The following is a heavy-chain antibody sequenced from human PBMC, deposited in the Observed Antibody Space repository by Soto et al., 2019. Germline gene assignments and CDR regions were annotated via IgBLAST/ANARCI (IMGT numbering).Heavy chain of an antibody. D-gene: IGHD6-19*01. J-gene: IGHJ4*02. CDR3: ARSVAVPGAHIDY. Sequence: SETLSLTCSVSGGSISGSYWSWIRQSPGKGLEWLGYVYYAGSTNYSPSLRSRVSISVDTSKNEFSLRLSSVTAADTAVYFCARSVAVPGAHIDYWGQGTQVTVSS. V-gene: IGHV4-59*01. CDR1: GGSISGSY. CDR2: VYYAGST.